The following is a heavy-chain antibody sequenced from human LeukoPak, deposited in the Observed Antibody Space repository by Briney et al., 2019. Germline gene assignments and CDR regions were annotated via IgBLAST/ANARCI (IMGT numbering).Heavy chain of an antibody. J-gene: IGHJ3*02. Sequence: SETLTLTCTVSGGSLSSSTYYWGWIRQPPGKGLEWIGSFYYSGTTYYNPSLKSRVTISVDTSKNQFSLKLSSVTAADTAVYYCARHDSSGPYNAFDIWGQGTMVTVSS. CDR3: ARHDSSGPYNAFDI. CDR1: GGSLSSSTYY. V-gene: IGHV4-39*01. D-gene: IGHD3-22*01. CDR2: FYYSGTT.